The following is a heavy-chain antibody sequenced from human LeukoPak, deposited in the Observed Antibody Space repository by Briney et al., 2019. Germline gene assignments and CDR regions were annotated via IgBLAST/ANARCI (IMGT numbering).Heavy chain of an antibody. CDR1: GFTFDDYG. V-gene: IGHV3-7*01. CDR3: AIYCSSASCYSRGPK. D-gene: IGHD2-2*01. J-gene: IGHJ4*02. Sequence: GGSLRLSCAASGFTFDDYGMSWVRQAPGKGLEWVANIKQDGSEKYYVDSVKGRFTISRDNAKNTLYLQMDSLRAEDTAVYYCAIYCSSASCYSRGPKWGQGTLVTVSS. CDR2: IKQDGSEK.